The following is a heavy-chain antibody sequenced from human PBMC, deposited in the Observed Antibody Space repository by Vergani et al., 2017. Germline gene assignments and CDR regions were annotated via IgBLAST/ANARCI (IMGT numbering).Heavy chain of an antibody. CDR1: GGSFSGYY. CDR3: ARALIAAAGWFDP. Sequence: QVQLQQWGAGLLKPSETLSLTCAVYGGSFSGYYWSWIRQPPGQGLEWIGYIYYSGSTNYNPSLKSRVTISVDTSKNQFSLKLSSVTAADTAVYYCARALIAAAGWFDPWGQGTLVTVSS. D-gene: IGHD6-13*01. V-gene: IGHV4-34*11. J-gene: IGHJ5*02. CDR2: IYYSGST.